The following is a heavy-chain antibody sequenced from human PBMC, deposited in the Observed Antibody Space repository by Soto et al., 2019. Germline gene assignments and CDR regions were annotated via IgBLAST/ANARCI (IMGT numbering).Heavy chain of an antibody. CDR1: GYRCTSYW. D-gene: IGHD2-2*02. CDR2: IYPGDSDT. J-gene: IGHJ3*02. CDR3: ARRIPHDAFDI. Sequence: RXESLKVSWQGSGYRCTSYWIGWVLQMPGKGLEWMGIIYPGDSDTRYSPSFQGQVTISADKSISTAYLQWSSLKASDTAMYYCARRIPHDAFDIWGQRTMVTVSS. V-gene: IGHV5-51*01.